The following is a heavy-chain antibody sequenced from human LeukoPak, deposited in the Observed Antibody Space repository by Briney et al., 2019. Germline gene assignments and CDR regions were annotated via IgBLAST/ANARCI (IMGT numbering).Heavy chain of an antibody. V-gene: IGHV3-30*18. CDR3: AKGEGGSSSWYDFYDYGMDV. J-gene: IGHJ6*04. CDR2: ISNDGTKE. CDR1: GFTFNRYA. Sequence: GGSLRLSCAASGFTFNRYAMHWVRQAPGKGLEWVAVISNDGTKEYSADSVKGRFTISSDNSKNTLYLTMDSLRAEDTAVYYCAKGEGGSSSWYDFYDYGMDVWGKGTTVTVSS. D-gene: IGHD6-13*01.